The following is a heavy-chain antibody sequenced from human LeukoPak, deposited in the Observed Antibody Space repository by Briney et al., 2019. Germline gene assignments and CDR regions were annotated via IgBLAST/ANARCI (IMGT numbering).Heavy chain of an antibody. Sequence: PGGSLRLSCAASGFTFTIYGMHWVRQAPGKGLEWVAVISYDGNDKYYAESVEGRLTISRDNSKNTLYLQMNSLRPEDTAVYYGAKDIGGYGDYEGALGYWGQGTLFTVSS. J-gene: IGHJ4*02. CDR3: AKDIGGYGDYEGALGY. CDR2: ISYDGNDK. V-gene: IGHV3-30*18. CDR1: GFTFTIYG. D-gene: IGHD4-17*01.